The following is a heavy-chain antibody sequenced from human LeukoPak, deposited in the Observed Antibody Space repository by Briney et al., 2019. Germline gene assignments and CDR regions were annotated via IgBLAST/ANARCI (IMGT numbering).Heavy chain of an antibody. J-gene: IGHJ6*03. CDR1: GFTFSSYG. CDR2: IRYDGSNK. V-gene: IGHV3-30*02. Sequence: GGSLRLSCAASGFTFSSYGMHWVRQAPGKGLEWVAFIRYDGSNKYYADSVKGRFTISRDNSKNTLYLQMNSLRAEDTAVHYCAKAMWDISTGPHYYYYYMDVWGKGTTVTVSS. D-gene: IGHD3-9*01. CDR3: AKAMWDISTGPHYYYYYMDV.